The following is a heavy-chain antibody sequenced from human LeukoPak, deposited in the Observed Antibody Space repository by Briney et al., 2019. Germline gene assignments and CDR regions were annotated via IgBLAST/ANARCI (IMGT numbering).Heavy chain of an antibody. J-gene: IGHJ5*02. V-gene: IGHV4-34*01. Sequence: SETLSLTCAVYGGSFSGHYWSWIRQPPGKGLEWIGEINHSGSTNYNPSLKSRVTISVDTSKNQFSLKLSSVTAADTAVYYCARGGNWFDPWGQGTLVTVSS. CDR2: INHSGST. CDR1: GGSFSGHY. CDR3: ARGGNWFDP.